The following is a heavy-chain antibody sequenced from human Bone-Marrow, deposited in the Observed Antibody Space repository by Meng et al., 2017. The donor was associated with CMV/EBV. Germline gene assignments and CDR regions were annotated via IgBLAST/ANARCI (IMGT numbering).Heavy chain of an antibody. D-gene: IGHD6-6*01. CDR3: ARDLASSSYDY. Sequence: GESLKISCAASGFTFSDYYMSWIRQAPGKGLEWLSYISGSGIHIYYSDSVKGRFTISRDNAKNSMYLQMNSLRAEDTAVYYCARDLASSSYDYWGQGTLVTVSS. CDR2: ISGSGIHI. V-gene: IGHV3-11*04. J-gene: IGHJ4*02. CDR1: GFTFSDYY.